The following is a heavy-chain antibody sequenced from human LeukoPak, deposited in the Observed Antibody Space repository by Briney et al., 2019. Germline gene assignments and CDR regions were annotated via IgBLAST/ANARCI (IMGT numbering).Heavy chain of an antibody. CDR2: VFYTGST. J-gene: IGHJ5*02. D-gene: IGHD6-19*01. CDR1: GGSLNSYY. CDR3: AKGGHSSGWFNWFDP. V-gene: IGHV4-59*01. Sequence: SETPSLTCTVSGGSLNSYYWNWIRQSPGKGLEWIGYVFYTGSTNYNPSLKSRVTISADTSKNLFSLKLKSVTAADTAIYYCAKGGHSSGWFNWFDPWGQGALVIVSS.